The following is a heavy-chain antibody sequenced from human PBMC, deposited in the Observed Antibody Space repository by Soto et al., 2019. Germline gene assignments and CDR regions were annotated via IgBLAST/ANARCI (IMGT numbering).Heavy chain of an antibody. D-gene: IGHD6-19*01. Sequence: SETLSPTCTVSGGSISSYYWSWIRQPPGKGLEWIGYIYYSGSTNYNPSLKSRVTISVDTSKNQLSLKLSSVTAADTAVYYCAGRGSGWRPYDYWGQGTLVTVSS. V-gene: IGHV4-59*01. CDR1: GGSISSYY. CDR3: AGRGSGWRPYDY. CDR2: IYYSGST. J-gene: IGHJ4*02.